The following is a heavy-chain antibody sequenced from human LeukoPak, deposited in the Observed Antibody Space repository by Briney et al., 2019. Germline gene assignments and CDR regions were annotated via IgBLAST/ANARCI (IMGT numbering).Heavy chain of an antibody. CDR3: ARLGAPFWGFNY. J-gene: IGHJ4*02. Sequence: GRSLRLSCAASGFTFSSYGMHWVRQAPGKGLEWVAVIWYDGSNKYYADSVKGRFTISRDNSKNTLYLQMNSLRAEDTAVYYCARLGAPFWGFNYWGQGTLVTVSS. CDR2: IWYDGSNK. CDR1: GFTFSSYG. V-gene: IGHV3-33*01. D-gene: IGHD1-26*01.